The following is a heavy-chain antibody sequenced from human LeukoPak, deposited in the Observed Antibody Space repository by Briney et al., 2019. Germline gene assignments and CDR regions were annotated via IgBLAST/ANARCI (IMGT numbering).Heavy chain of an antibody. CDR1: GGSISSSSYY. CDR2: ISYSGST. Sequence: SETLSLTCTVSGGSISSSSYYWSWIRQPPGKGLEWIGYISYSGSTNYNPSLKSRVTISVDTSKNQFSLKLSSVTAADTAVYYCARSWGVIQEEGAFDIWGQGTMVTVSS. J-gene: IGHJ3*02. D-gene: IGHD3-10*01. CDR3: ARSWGVIQEEGAFDI. V-gene: IGHV4-61*05.